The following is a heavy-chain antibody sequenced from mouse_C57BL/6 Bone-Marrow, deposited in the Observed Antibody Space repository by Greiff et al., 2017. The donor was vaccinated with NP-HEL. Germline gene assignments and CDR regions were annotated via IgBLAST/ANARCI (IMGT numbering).Heavy chain of an antibody. CDR2: IDPNSGGT. V-gene: IGHV1-72*01. Sequence: QVQLKQPGAELVKPGASVKLSCKASGYTFTSYWMHWVKQRPGRGLEWIGRIDPNSGGTKYNEKFKSKATLTVDKPSSTAYMQLSSLTSEDSAVYYCARSAYSSMDYWGQGTSVTVSS. CDR3: ARSAYSSMDY. CDR1: GYTFTSYW. J-gene: IGHJ4*01. D-gene: IGHD2-12*01.